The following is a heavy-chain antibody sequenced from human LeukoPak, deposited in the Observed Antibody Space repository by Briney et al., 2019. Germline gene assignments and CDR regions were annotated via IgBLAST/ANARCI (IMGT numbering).Heavy chain of an antibody. CDR2: IYTSGST. V-gene: IGHV4-61*02. CDR1: GGSISSGSYY. D-gene: IGHD1-26*01. CDR3: ARGLYSGSYDIDY. J-gene: IGHJ4*02. Sequence: SQTLSLTCTVSGGSISSGSYYWSWIRQPAGKGLEWIGRIYTSGSTNHNPSLKSRVTISVDTSKNQFSLKLSSVTAADTAVYYCARGLYSGSYDIDYWGQGTLVTVSS.